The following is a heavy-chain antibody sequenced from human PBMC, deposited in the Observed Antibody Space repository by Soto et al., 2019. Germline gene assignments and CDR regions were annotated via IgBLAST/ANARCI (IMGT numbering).Heavy chain of an antibody. Sequence: PSETLSLTCTVSGGSISYFYWSWIRQPPGKGLEWIGYIYYSGSTNYNPSLKSRVTIPVDTSKNQFSLNLRSMSPADTAVYYCARVGGLAARTFDYWGPGTLVTVSS. D-gene: IGHD6-6*01. J-gene: IGHJ4*02. CDR2: IYYSGST. V-gene: IGHV4-59*01. CDR3: ARVGGLAARTFDY. CDR1: GGSISYFY.